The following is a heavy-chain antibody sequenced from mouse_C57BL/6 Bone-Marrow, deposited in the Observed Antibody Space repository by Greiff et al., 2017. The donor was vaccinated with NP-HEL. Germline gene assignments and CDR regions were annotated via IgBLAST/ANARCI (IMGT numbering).Heavy chain of an antibody. Sequence: VQLQQSGAELVRPGASVKLSCTASGFNIKDDYMHWVQQRPEQGLEWIGWIDPENGDTDYASKFQGQATITADTSSNTAYRQLSSLTSEDTAVYYCTTLVAWYFDVWGTGTTVTVSS. V-gene: IGHV14-4*01. CDR3: TTLVAWYFDV. CDR2: IDPENGDT. CDR1: GFNIKDDY. J-gene: IGHJ1*03. D-gene: IGHD1-1*01.